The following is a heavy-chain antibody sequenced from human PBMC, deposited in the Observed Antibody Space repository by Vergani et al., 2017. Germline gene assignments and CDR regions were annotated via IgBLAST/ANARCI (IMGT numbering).Heavy chain of an antibody. V-gene: IGHV4-34*01. CDR1: GGSFSGYY. CDR2: INRSGST. CDR3: ARGIAYQLLYSYYYYMVV. Sequence: QVQLQQWGAGLLKPSETLSLTCAVYGGSFSGYYWSWIRQPPGKGLAWIGEINRSGSTNYNPSLKSRVTISVDTSKNQFSLRLSSVTAADTAVYYCARGIAYQLLYSYYYYMVVWGKGTTVTVSS. J-gene: IGHJ6*03. D-gene: IGHD2-2*02.